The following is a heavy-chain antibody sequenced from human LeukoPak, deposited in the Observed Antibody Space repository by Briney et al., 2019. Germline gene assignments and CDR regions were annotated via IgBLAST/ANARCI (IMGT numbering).Heavy chain of an antibody. CDR3: ARDARRADGYNPSYFDY. CDR1: GFTFDDYG. D-gene: IGHD5-24*01. CDR2: INWNGGST. V-gene: IGHV3-20*04. Sequence: PGGSLRLSCAASGFTFDDYGMSWVRQAPGKGLEWVSGINWNGGSTGYADSVKGRFTISRDNAKNSLYLQMNSLRAEDTALYYCARDARRADGYNPSYFDYWGQGTLVTVSS. J-gene: IGHJ4*02.